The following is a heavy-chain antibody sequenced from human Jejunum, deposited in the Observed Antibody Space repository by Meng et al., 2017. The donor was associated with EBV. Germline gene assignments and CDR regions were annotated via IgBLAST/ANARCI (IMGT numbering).Heavy chain of an antibody. CDR2: ISSGGTNI. D-gene: IGHD2-8*02. Sequence: VQLVGSGVVLGKPGGSLRPSCEVSGFTFSDYSMSWMRQAPGKGMEWVSYISSGGTNIYYADSVKGRFTISRDNGKNSLYLEMNSLRADDTAMYYCASPPGGGTGGYWGQGTLVTVSS. CDR3: ASPPGGGTGGY. J-gene: IGHJ4*02. CDR1: GFTFSDYS. V-gene: IGHV3-11*01.